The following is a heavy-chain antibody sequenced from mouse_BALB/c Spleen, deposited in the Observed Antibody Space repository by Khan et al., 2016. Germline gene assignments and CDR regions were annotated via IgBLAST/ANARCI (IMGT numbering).Heavy chain of an antibody. V-gene: IGHV14-4*02. J-gene: IGHJ4*01. CDR2: IDPENGDT. CDR3: NACDYNAMDY. Sequence: VQLQQSGAELVRSGASVKLSCTASGFNIKDYYMRWMKQRPEQGLEWIGWIDPENGDTEYAPKFQGKATMTEDTYSNTAYLQLSSLTSEETVVNYGNACDYNAMDYWGQGTSVTVAS. CDR1: GFNIKDYY.